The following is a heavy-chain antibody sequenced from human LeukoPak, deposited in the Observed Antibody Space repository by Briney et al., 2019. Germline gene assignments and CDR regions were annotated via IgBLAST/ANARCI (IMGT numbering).Heavy chain of an antibody. J-gene: IGHJ4*02. CDR3: AKGGGYSGYDHYFDY. D-gene: IGHD5-12*01. Sequence: GGSLRLSCAASGFTFSSYAVSWVRQAPGVGLEWVSAISGSGGSTYYADSVKGRFTISRDNSKNTLYLQMNSLRAEDTAVYYCAKGGGYSGYDHYFDYWGQGTLVTVSS. V-gene: IGHV3-23*01. CDR1: GFTFSSYA. CDR2: ISGSGGST.